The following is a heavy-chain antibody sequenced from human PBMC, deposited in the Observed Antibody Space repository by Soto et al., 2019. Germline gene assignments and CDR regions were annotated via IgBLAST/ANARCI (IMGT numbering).Heavy chain of an antibody. CDR3: AKGGTGHYAYDSTWAS. D-gene: IGHD3-22*01. V-gene: IGHV3-23*01. Sequence: ESLSLACAASSFTFNIYAMSWVRKDQGKGLEWVSSISATGGSTYYADSVKGRFTISRDNSKNTLYLQMNSLRADVTAVYYCAKGGTGHYAYDSTWASWGQGTLVTVYS. J-gene: IGHJ5*02. CDR2: ISATGGST. CDR1: SFTFNIYA.